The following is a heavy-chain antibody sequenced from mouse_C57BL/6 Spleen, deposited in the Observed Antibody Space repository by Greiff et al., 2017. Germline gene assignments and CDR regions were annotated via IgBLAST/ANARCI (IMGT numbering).Heavy chain of an antibody. Sequence: EVKVVESGEGLVKPGGSLKLSCAASGFTFSSYAMSWVRQTPEKRLEWVAYISSGGDYIYYADTVKGRFTISRDNARNTLYLQMSSLKSEDTAMYYCTRDDYDESFFAYWGQGTLVTVSA. CDR3: TRDDYDESFFAY. CDR2: ISSGGDYI. D-gene: IGHD2-4*01. CDR1: GFTFSSYA. J-gene: IGHJ3*01. V-gene: IGHV5-9-1*02.